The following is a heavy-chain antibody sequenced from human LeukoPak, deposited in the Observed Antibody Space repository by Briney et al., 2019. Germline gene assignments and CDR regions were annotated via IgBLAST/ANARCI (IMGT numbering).Heavy chain of an antibody. CDR3: ARDSGGSYGQGAFDI. CDR2: IKPSGGST. V-gene: IGHV1-46*01. CDR1: GYTFTSYY. J-gene: IGHJ3*02. D-gene: IGHD1-26*01. Sequence: GASVKVSCKASGYTFTSYYMHWVRQAPGQGLEWMGIIKPSGGSTSYAQKFQGRVTMTRDTSTSTVYMELSSLRSEDTAVYYCARDSGGSYGQGAFDIWGQGTMVTVSS.